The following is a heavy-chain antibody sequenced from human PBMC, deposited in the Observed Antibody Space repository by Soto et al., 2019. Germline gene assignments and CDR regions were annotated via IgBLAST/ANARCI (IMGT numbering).Heavy chain of an antibody. CDR3: ARMVVGDYVGYYYYGMDV. V-gene: IGHV3-30-3*01. Sequence: GGSLRLSCAASGFTFSSYAMHWVRQAPGKGLEWVAVISYDGSNKYYADSVKGRFTISRDNSKNTLYLQMNSLRAEDTAVYYCARMVVGDYVGYYYYGMDVWGQGTTVTVSS. CDR1: GFTFSSYA. J-gene: IGHJ6*02. D-gene: IGHD4-17*01. CDR2: ISYDGSNK.